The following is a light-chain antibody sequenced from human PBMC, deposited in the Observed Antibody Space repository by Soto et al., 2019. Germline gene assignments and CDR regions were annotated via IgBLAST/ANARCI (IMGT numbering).Light chain of an antibody. J-gene: IGKJ1*01. CDR2: KAS. Sequence: DIQMTQSPSTLSASVGDRVTITCRASQSISSCLAWYQHKPGKAPKLLIYKASSLESGVPSRFSGRGSGTEFTLTISSLQPDDFATYYCQQYDSYPWTFGQGTKVDIK. V-gene: IGKV1-5*03. CDR3: QQYDSYPWT. CDR1: QSISSC.